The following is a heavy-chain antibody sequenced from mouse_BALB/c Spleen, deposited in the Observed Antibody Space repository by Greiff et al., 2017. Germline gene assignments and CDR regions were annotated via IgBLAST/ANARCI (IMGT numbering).Heavy chain of an antibody. CDR3: AISYGYPNGYYDAMDY. CDR1: GFNIKDYY. D-gene: IGHD2-2*01. Sequence: VQLKQSGAELVRPGALVKLSCKASGFNIKDYYMHWVKQRPEQGLEWIGWIDPENGNTIYDPKFQGKASITADTSSNTAYLQLSSLTSEDTAVYYCAISYGYPNGYYDAMDYWGQGTSVTVSA. V-gene: IGHV14-1*02. CDR2: IDPENGNT. J-gene: IGHJ4*01.